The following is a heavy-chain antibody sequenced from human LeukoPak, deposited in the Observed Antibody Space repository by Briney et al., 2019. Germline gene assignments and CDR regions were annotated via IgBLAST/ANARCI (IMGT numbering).Heavy chain of an antibody. CDR2: INHSGST. V-gene: IGHV4-34*01. J-gene: IGHJ4*02. D-gene: IGHD5-18*01. CDR1: GGSFSGYY. Sequence: SETLSLTCAVYGGSFSGYYWSWIRQPPGKGLEWIGEINHSGSTNYNPSLKSRVTISVDTSKSQFSLKLSSVTAADTAVYYCARRGYSYGYSNYWGQGTLVTVSS. CDR3: ARRGYSYGYSNY.